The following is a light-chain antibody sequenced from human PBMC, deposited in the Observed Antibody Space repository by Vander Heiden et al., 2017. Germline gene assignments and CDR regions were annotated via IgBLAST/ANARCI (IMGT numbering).Light chain of an antibody. Sequence: DIVMIQSPDSLAVSLGATATINCKPSSSVLYSSNNKNYLARYWQNTGQPHDLPFYGESTRECGVPDRIGSGGSGTDFTHTISGLQAEVVAVYYCQQNYTTRTFGQGTQLEIK. CDR3: QQNYTTRT. CDR2: GES. V-gene: IGKV4-1*01. J-gene: IGKJ5*01. CDR1: SSVLYSSNNKNY.